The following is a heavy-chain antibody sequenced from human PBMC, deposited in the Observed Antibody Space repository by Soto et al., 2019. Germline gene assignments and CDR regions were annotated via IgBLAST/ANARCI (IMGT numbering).Heavy chain of an antibody. J-gene: IGHJ4*02. V-gene: IGHV5-51*01. D-gene: IGHD2-2*02. CDR1: GYSFTNYW. CDR2: IYPGDSNT. Sequence: GESLKISCNGSGYSFTNYWIGWVRQMPGKGLEWMGIIYPGDSNTRYSPSFQGQVTISADKSISTAYLQWSSLKASDTAMYYCVRQGYCSSTACYTVDYWGQGTLVTVSS. CDR3: VRQGYCSSTACYTVDY.